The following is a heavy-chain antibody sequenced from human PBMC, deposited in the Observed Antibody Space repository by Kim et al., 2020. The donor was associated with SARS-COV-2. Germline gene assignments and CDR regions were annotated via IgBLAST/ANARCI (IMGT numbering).Heavy chain of an antibody. Sequence: GGSLRLSCAASGFTFNTYGMHWVRQAPGKGLEWVAVISYDGSHKYYVDSVKGRFTISRDNPKNTLYLQMNSLRIEDTAVYYCARSFSGSHFGYDYWGQGSLV. V-gene: IGHV3-30*03. CDR2: ISYDGSHK. J-gene: IGHJ4*02. CDR1: GFTFNTYG. CDR3: ARSFSGSHFGYDY. D-gene: IGHD1-26*01.